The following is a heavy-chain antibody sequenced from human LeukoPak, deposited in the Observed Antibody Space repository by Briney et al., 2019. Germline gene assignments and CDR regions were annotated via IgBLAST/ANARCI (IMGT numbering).Heavy chain of an antibody. CDR3: ARELVTTVTTVDAFDI. J-gene: IGHJ3*02. Sequence: ASVRASCKASGYTFTSYGISWVRQAPGQGLEWMGWISAYNGNTNYAQKLQGRVTMTTDTSTSTAYMELRSLRSDDTAVYYCARELVTTVTTVDAFDIWGQGTMVTVSS. CDR2: ISAYNGNT. D-gene: IGHD4-17*01. CDR1: GYTFTSYG. V-gene: IGHV1-18*01.